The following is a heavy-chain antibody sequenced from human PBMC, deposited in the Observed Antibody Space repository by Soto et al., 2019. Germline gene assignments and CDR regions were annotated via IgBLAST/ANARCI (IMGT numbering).Heavy chain of an antibody. CDR2: INHSGST. Sequence: QVQLQQWGAGLLKPSETLSLTCAVYGGSFSGYYWTRIRQPPGTGLEGMGEINHSGSTNYNPSLKRRVTISVDTSKNQFSLKLTSVTAPDTDVYYCARDKITGLFDYWGQGTLVTVSS. CDR1: GGSFSGYY. V-gene: IGHV4-34*01. J-gene: IGHJ4*02. D-gene: IGHD2-8*02. CDR3: ARDKITGLFDY.